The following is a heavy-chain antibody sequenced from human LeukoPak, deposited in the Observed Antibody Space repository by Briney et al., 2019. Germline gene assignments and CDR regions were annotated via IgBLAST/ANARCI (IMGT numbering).Heavy chain of an antibody. CDR2: IIPIFGTA. CDR3: ARGVLPWELSAFDI. Sequence: GASVKVSCKASGGTFSSYAISWVRQAPGQGLEWMGGIIPIFGTANYAQKFQGRVTITADESTSTAYMELSSLRSEDTAVYYCARGVLPWELSAFDIWGQGTMVTVSS. J-gene: IGHJ3*02. D-gene: IGHD1-26*01. V-gene: IGHV1-69*01. CDR1: GGTFSSYA.